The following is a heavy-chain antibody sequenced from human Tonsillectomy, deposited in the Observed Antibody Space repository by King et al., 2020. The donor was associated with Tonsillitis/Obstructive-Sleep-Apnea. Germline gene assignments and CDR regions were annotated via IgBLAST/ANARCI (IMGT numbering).Heavy chain of an antibody. CDR2: ISSTGSYI. Sequence: VQLVESGGGLVKPGGSLRLSCAASGFTFSSFSMNWVRQAPGKGLEWVSSISSTGSYIYYADSVKGRFTISRDNAKNSLFLQMDSLRPEATAMYYCARDSDDAFDIWGQGTMVTVSS. V-gene: IGHV3-21*01. CDR3: ARDSDDAFDI. J-gene: IGHJ3*02. CDR1: GFTFSSFS.